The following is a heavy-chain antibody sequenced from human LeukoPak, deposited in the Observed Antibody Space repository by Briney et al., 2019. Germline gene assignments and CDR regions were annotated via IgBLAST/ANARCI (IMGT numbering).Heavy chain of an antibody. Sequence: GESLKISCKGSGYSFTSYWIGWVRQMPGKGLEWMGIIYPGDSDTRYSPSFQGQVTISADKSISTAYLQWSSLKASDTAMYYCARHHYYGSGSYYTNWFGPWGQGTLVTVFS. CDR2: IYPGDSDT. CDR3: ARHHYYGSGSYYTNWFGP. V-gene: IGHV5-51*01. D-gene: IGHD3-10*01. J-gene: IGHJ5*02. CDR1: GYSFTSYW.